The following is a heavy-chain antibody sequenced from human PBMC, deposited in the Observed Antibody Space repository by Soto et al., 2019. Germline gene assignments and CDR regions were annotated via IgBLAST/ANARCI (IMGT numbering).Heavy chain of an antibody. Sequence: VQLVESGGGLVQPGGSLRLSCAVSGFNFDNSYMSWVRQAPGKGLEWVSILYSGGQTYYTESVRGRFTISRDISKNTLDLQMNRLTADDTAVYYCSKNNVAPAFVGFEYWCQGTLVTVSS. D-gene: IGHD2-2*01. V-gene: IGHV3-53*01. CDR2: LYSGGQT. CDR3: SKNNVAPAFVGFEY. J-gene: IGHJ4*02. CDR1: GFNFDNSY.